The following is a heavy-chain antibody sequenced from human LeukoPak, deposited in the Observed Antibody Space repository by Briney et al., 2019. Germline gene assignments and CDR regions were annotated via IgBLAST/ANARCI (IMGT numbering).Heavy chain of an antibody. Sequence: PGGSLRLPYAASGFTFSNYDMNWVRQAPGKGLEWVSYISSSGSTIYYADSVKGRFTISRDNAQKLLYLQMNSLRAEDTAVYYYAREIFGSSLDFWGQGTLVTVSS. CDR2: ISSSGSTI. D-gene: IGHD3-9*01. CDR1: GFTFSNYD. J-gene: IGHJ4*02. CDR3: AREIFGSSLDF. V-gene: IGHV3-48*03.